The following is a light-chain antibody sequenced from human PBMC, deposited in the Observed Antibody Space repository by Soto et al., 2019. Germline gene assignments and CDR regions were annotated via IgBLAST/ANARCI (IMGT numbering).Light chain of an antibody. Sequence: EIVLTQSPGTLSLSPGERATLSCRASQSVGSSYLAWYQQKPGQAPRLFIYGASSRAPGIPDRFSGSGSGTDFTFTISRLEPEDFAVYYCQQSGGSPRTFGQGTKVDIK. J-gene: IGKJ1*01. CDR3: QQSGGSPRT. CDR1: QSVGSSY. CDR2: GAS. V-gene: IGKV3-20*01.